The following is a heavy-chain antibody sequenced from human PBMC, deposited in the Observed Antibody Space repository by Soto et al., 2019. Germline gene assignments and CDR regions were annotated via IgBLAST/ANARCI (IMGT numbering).Heavy chain of an antibody. CDR3: ARDRGFLEWLPLPLYYYYYGMDV. Sequence: GASVKVSCKASGYTFTSYGISWVRQAPGQGLEWMGWISAYNGNTNYAQKLQGRVTMITDTSTSTAYMELRSLRSDDTAVYYCARDRGFLEWLPLPLYYYYYGMDVWGQGTTVTVSS. D-gene: IGHD3-3*01. CDR1: GYTFTSYG. J-gene: IGHJ6*02. V-gene: IGHV1-18*04. CDR2: ISAYNGNT.